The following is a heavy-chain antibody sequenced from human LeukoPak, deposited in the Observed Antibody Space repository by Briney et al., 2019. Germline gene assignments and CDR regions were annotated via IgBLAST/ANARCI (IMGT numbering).Heavy chain of an antibody. J-gene: IGHJ4*02. CDR1: GFTFSTYA. CDR2: INPSGDTT. V-gene: IGHV3-23*01. D-gene: IGHD5-12*01. CDR3: ARILAANPAYFLDY. Sequence: PGGSLRLSCAVSGFTFSTYARGWVRQAPGKGLELVSAINPSGDTTYYADTVKGGFTISRDNPKNTLYLQMNSLRAEHTAVYYCARILAANPAYFLDYWGQGTLVTLSS.